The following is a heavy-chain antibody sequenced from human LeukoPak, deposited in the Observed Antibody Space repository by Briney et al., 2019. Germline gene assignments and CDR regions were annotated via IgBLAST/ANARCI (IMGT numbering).Heavy chain of an antibody. D-gene: IGHD6-6*01. CDR2: IRSKTYGGTT. V-gene: IGHV3-49*04. CDR3: TSGEYQMFY. Sequence: GRSLRLSCTASGFTFGDFAMTWVRQAPGKGLEWVGFIRSKTYGGTTDYAASVKGRFTISRDDSKSIAYLQMNSLKTEDIAVYYCTSGEYQMFYWGQGTLVTVSS. J-gene: IGHJ4*02. CDR1: GFTFGDFA.